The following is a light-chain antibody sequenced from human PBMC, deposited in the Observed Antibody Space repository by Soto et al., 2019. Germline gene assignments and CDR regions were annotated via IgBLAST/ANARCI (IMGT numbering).Light chain of an antibody. Sequence: EIVMTQSPATLSVSPGERATLSCRASESVSSNLAWYQQKPGQAPRLLIYGASTRATGIPARISGSGSWTEFTLTISSLQSEDFAVYYCQQYNKWRTFGQGTKVDIK. CDR3: QQYNKWRT. V-gene: IGKV3-15*01. CDR2: GAS. J-gene: IGKJ1*01. CDR1: ESVSSN.